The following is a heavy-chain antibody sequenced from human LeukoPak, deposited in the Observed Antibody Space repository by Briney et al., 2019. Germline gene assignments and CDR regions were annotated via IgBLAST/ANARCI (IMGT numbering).Heavy chain of an antibody. J-gene: IGHJ4*02. CDR2: IYWSSSGT. Sequence: GGSLRLSCVVSGFNSEDHAMHWVRQAPGKGLEWVSGIYWSSSGTGYADSVKGRFTISRDNAKNSLYLQMGSLRAEDTAVYYCVRDGEDGWNDLDCWGQGTLVTVSS. CDR3: VRDGEDGWNDLDC. CDR1: GFNSEDHA. V-gene: IGHV3-9*02. D-gene: IGHD1-1*01.